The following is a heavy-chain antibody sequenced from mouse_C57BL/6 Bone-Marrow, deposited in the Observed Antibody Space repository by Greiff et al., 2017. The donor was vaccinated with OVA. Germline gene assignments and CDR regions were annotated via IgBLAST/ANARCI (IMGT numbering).Heavy chain of an antibody. D-gene: IGHD1-3*01. V-gene: IGHV5-4*01. CDR2: ISDGGSYT. CDR1: GFTFSSYA. J-gene: IGHJ2*01. CDR3: ARLTWFDY. Sequence: EVQLVESGGGLVKPGGSLKLSCAASGFTFSSYAMSWVRQTPEKRLEWVATISDGGSYTYYPDNVKGRFTISRDNAKNNLYLQMSHLKSEDTAMYYCARLTWFDYWGQGTTLTVSS.